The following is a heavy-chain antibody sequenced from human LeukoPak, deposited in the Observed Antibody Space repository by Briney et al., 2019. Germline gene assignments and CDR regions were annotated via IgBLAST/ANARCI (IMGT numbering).Heavy chain of an antibody. D-gene: IGHD4-23*01. V-gene: IGHV1-3*01. J-gene: IGHJ4*02. CDR3: ARSPGGNARTWLDY. CDR2: TNGATGNT. CDR1: GYTFTDYA. Sequence: ASVKVSCKASGYTFTDYALHWVRQAPGQSLEWMGWTNGATGNTRFSQDFQGRLTITIGTSASTAFLDLSSLRSDDTAVYYCARSPGGNARTWLDYWGQGTLVTVSS.